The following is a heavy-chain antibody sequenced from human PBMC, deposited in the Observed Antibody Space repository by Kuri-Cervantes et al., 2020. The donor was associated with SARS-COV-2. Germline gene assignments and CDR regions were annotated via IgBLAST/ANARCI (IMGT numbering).Heavy chain of an antibody. Sequence: ASVKVSCKASGYTFTDYYLHWVRQAPGQGLEWVGWINPDTGYTNYAQKFQGRVTMTRDTSISTAYMEMSRLRSDDTAVYYCAGRLRFSHSDAFDIWGQGTMVTVSS. D-gene: IGHD3-3*01. J-gene: IGHJ3*02. CDR3: AGRLRFSHSDAFDI. CDR1: GYTFTDYY. CDR2: INPDTGYT. V-gene: IGHV1-2*02.